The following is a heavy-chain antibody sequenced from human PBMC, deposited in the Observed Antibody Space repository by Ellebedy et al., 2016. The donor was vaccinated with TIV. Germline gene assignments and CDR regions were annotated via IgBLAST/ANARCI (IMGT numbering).Heavy chain of an antibody. J-gene: IGHJ4*02. CDR3: ARGAMAPD. CDR1: GFTFRTHT. CDR2: ISDSGSTK. D-gene: IGHD2-2*01. Sequence: GESLKISCAASGFTFRTHTMNWVRQAPGKGLEWVSYISDSGSTKNYADSVKGRFTISRDNAEDSLYLQMNSLRADDTGVYYCARGAMAPDWGQGTLVTVSS. V-gene: IGHV3-48*04.